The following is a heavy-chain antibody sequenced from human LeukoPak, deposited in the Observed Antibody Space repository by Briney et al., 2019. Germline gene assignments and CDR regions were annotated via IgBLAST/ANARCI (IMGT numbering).Heavy chain of an antibody. Sequence: SETLSLTCTVSGGSISSSSYYWGWIRQPPGKGLEWIGSIYYSGSTYYNPSLKSRVTISVDTSKNQFSLKLSSVTAADTAVYYCARQGQLVGYYYYYYMDVWGKGTTVTVSS. CDR3: ARQGQLVGYYYYYYMDV. D-gene: IGHD6-6*01. V-gene: IGHV4-39*01. CDR1: GGSISSSSYY. J-gene: IGHJ6*03. CDR2: IYYSGST.